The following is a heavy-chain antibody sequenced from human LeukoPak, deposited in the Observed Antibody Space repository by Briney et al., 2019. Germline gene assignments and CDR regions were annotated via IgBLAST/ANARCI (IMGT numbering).Heavy chain of an antibody. CDR1: GYTFTGYY. J-gene: IGHJ4*02. V-gene: IGHV1-2*02. D-gene: IGHD6-13*01. CDR3: ARDSENKQPTHDY. CDR2: INPNSGGT. Sequence: ASVKVSCKASGYTFTGYYMHWVRQAPGQGLEWMGWINPNSGGTNYAQKFQGRVTITADKSTSTAYMELSSLRSEDTAVYYCARDSENKQPTHDYWGQGTLVTVSS.